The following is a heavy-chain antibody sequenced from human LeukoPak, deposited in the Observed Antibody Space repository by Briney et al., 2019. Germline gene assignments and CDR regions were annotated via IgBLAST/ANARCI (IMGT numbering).Heavy chain of an antibody. CDR2: INHSGST. D-gene: IGHD3-10*01. J-gene: IGHJ4*02. V-gene: IGHV4-34*01. Sequence: PSETLSLTCAVYGGSFSGYYWSWIRQPPGKGLEWIGEINHSGSTNYNPSLKSRVTISVDTSKNQFSLKLSSVTAADTAVYYCVRRPPRGLVGYWGQGTLVTVSS. CDR3: VRRPPRGLVGY. CDR1: GGSFSGYY.